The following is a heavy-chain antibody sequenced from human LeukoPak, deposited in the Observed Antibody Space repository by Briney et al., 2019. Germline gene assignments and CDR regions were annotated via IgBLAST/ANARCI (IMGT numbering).Heavy chain of an antibody. Sequence: ASVKVSCKASGGTFSSYAISWVRQAPGQGLEWMGRIIPILGIANYAQKFQGRVTITADKSTSTAYMELSSLRSEDTAVYYCARTTTFAPHFDYWGQGTLVTVSS. CDR3: ARTTTFAPHFDY. D-gene: IGHD1-1*01. V-gene: IGHV1-69*04. CDR2: IIPILGIA. CDR1: GGTFSSYA. J-gene: IGHJ4*02.